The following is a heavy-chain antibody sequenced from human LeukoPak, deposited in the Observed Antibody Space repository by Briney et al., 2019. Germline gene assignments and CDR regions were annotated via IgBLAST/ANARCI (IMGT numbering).Heavy chain of an antibody. CDR1: GFTVSSNY. CDR3: ARGAGYNYPYYFDY. J-gene: IGHJ4*02. V-gene: IGHV3-53*01. D-gene: IGHD5-24*01. CDR2: IYGGGNI. Sequence: GGSLRLSCAASGFTVSSNYMNWVRQAPGKGLEWVSVIYGGGNIYYADSVKGRLTISRDNSKNTLYLQMNSLRAEDTAVYYCARGAGYNYPYYFDYWGQGTLVTVSS.